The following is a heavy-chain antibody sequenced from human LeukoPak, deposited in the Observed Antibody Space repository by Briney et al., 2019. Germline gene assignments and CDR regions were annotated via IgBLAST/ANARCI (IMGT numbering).Heavy chain of an antibody. D-gene: IGHD2-15*01. CDR3: AIVVVVAATFDY. Sequence: GGSLRLSCAASGFTFSSDSMNWVRQAPGKGMGLVSYISSSISTIYYADSVKGRFTISRDNSNNTLYLQMNSLRAEVTAVYYCAIVVVVAATFDYWGQGTLVTVSS. J-gene: IGHJ4*02. CDR2: ISSSISTI. CDR1: GFTFSSDS. V-gene: IGHV3-48*01.